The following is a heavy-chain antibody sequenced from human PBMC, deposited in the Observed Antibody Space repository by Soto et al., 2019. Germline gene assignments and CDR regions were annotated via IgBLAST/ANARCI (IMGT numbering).Heavy chain of an antibody. D-gene: IGHD2-15*01. CDR3: AKGQQPAEYGRGPGDL. CDR1: GFTFGDND. CDR2: ITWNSGFI. J-gene: IGHJ2*01. V-gene: IGHV3-9*01. Sequence: PGGSLRLSCAASGFTFGDNDMYWVRQAPGEGLEWVSGITWNSGFIGYADSVRGRFTISRDNAKNSLFLQMNSLKAEDTAVYYCAKGQQPAEYGRGPGDLWGRGTLVTVSS.